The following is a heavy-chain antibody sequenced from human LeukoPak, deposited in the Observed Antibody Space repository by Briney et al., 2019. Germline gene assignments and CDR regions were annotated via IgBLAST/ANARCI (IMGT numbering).Heavy chain of an antibody. D-gene: IGHD2-2*01. J-gene: IGHJ3*02. V-gene: IGHV1-69*13. Sequence: SVKVSCKASGGTFSSYAISWVRQAPGQGLEWMGGITPIFGTANYAQKFQGRVTITADESTSTAYMELSSLRSEDTAVYYCARDSLPRHCSSTSCLPDDAFDISGQGTMVTVSS. CDR3: ARDSLPRHCSSTSCLPDDAFDI. CDR2: ITPIFGTA. CDR1: GGTFSSYA.